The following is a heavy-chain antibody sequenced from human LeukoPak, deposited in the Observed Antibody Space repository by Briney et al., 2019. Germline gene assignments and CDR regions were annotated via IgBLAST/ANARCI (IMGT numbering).Heavy chain of an antibody. Sequence: SETLSLTCAVSGYSISSGYYWGWIRQPPGKGLEWIGSIYHSGSTYYYPSLKSRVTISVDTSKNQFSLKLSSVTAADTAVYYCAREGFGGVIVRSDAFDIWGQGTMVTVSS. CDR1: GYSISSGYY. J-gene: IGHJ3*02. V-gene: IGHV4-38-2*02. D-gene: IGHD3-16*02. CDR3: AREGFGGVIVRSDAFDI. CDR2: IYHSGST.